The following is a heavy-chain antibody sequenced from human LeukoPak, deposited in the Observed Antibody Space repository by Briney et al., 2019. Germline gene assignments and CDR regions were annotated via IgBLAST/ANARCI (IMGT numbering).Heavy chain of an antibody. J-gene: IGHJ4*02. CDR1: GFTFSSYA. D-gene: IGHD3-22*01. CDR3: AKDAYYYDSSGYYAAIDY. Sequence: PGGSLRLSCAASGFTFSSYAMSWVRQAPGKGLEWVSAISGSGGSTYYADSVKGRLTISRDNSKNTLYLQMNSLRAEDTAVYYCAKDAYYYDSSGYYAAIDYWGQGTLVTVSS. CDR2: ISGSGGST. V-gene: IGHV3-23*01.